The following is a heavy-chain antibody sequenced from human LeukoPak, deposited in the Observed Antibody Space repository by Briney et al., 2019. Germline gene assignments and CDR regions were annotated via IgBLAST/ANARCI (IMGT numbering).Heavy chain of an antibody. V-gene: IGHV3-48*03. CDR3: AREYSSSWYPYFDY. D-gene: IGHD6-13*01. CDR1: GFTFSSYE. J-gene: IGHJ4*02. CDR2: ISSSGSTI. Sequence: PGGSLRLSCAASGFTFSSYEMNWVRQAPGKGLEWGSYISSSGSTIYYADSVKGRFTISRDNAKNSLYLQMNSLRAEDTAVYYCAREYSSSWYPYFDYWGQGTLVTVSS.